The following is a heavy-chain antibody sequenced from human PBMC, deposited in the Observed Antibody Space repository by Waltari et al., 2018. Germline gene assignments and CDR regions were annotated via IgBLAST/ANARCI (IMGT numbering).Heavy chain of an antibody. Sequence: EVQLVESGGGWVKRGRSRRLSCAAAGFTFDDLAMQWVRQAPRKGLEWVSGISWNSGLIGYADSVKGRVTISRDNAKNSLYLQMNSLRAEDMAFYYCAKDIAHILTPPRGFGYWGQGTLVTVSS. V-gene: IGHV3-9*03. CDR3: AKDIAHILTPPRGFGY. CDR1: GFTFDDLA. CDR2: ISWNSGLI. D-gene: IGHD3-9*01. J-gene: IGHJ4*02.